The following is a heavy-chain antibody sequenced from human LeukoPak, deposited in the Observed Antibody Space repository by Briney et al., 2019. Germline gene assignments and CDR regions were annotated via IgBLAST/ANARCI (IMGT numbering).Heavy chain of an antibody. J-gene: IGHJ4*02. CDR3: ARDSGSADYIVVVPAALDY. Sequence: EASVKVSCKASGYTFTSYYMHWVRQAPGQGLEWMGIINPSGGSTSYAQKFQGRVTMTRDTSTSTVYMELSSLRSEDTAVYYCARDSGSADYIVVVPAALDYWGQGTLVTVSS. V-gene: IGHV1-46*01. CDR2: INPSGGST. CDR1: GYTFTSYY. D-gene: IGHD2-2*01.